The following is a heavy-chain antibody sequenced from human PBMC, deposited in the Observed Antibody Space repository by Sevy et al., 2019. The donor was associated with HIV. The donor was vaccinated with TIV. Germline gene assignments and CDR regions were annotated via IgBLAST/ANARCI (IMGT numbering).Heavy chain of an antibody. CDR3: TTDYVDTGAFDI. CDR1: GYTLTELS. Sequence: ASVKVSCKVSGYTLTELSMHWVRQAPGKGLEWMGGFDPEDGETIYAQKFQGRVTMTEDTSTDTAYMELSSLRSEDTAMYYCTTDYVDTGAFDIWGQGTMVTVSS. D-gene: IGHD5-18*01. J-gene: IGHJ3*02. CDR2: FDPEDGET. V-gene: IGHV1-24*01.